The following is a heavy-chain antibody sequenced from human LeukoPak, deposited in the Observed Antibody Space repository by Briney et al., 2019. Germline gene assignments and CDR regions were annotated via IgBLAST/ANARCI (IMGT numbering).Heavy chain of an antibody. V-gene: IGHV3-30*19. J-gene: IGHJ4*02. D-gene: IGHD6-19*01. CDR3: ARVVSSGWWSFDY. CDR2: ISYDGNIK. Sequence: GGSLRLSCAAPGFTFSSYGMHWVRQAPGKGLEWVAVISYDGNIKYYADSVKGRFTISRDNSKNTLYLEMNSLRTEDTAVYYCARVVSSGWWSFDYWGQGTLVTVSS. CDR1: GFTFSSYG.